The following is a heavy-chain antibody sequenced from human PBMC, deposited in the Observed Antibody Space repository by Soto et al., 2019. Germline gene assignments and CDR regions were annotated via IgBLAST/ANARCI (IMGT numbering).Heavy chain of an antibody. CDR2: ISAHNGNT. Sequence: QVHRVQSGAEVKKPGASVKVSSKGSGYDFTTYGITWVRQAPGQGLEWMAWISAHNGNTDYAQKPQGRVTVTRDTSTSTAYMELRSLRSDDTAVYYCARGRYGDYWGQGALVTVSS. D-gene: IGHD1-1*01. V-gene: IGHV1-18*01. CDR3: ARGRYGDY. J-gene: IGHJ4*02. CDR1: GYDFTTYG.